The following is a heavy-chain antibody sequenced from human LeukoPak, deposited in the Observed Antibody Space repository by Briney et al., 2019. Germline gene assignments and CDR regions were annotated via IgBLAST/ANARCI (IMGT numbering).Heavy chain of an antibody. J-gene: IGHJ4*02. V-gene: IGHV1-69*13. CDR1: GGTFSSYA. D-gene: IGHD2-21*01. Sequence: ASVKVPCKASGGTFSSYAISWVRQAPGQGLEWMGGIIPIFGTANYAQKFQGRVTITADESTSTAYMELSSLRSEDTAVYYCARWVRGGGDYFDYWGQGTLVTVSS. CDR2: IIPIFGTA. CDR3: ARWVRGGGDYFDY.